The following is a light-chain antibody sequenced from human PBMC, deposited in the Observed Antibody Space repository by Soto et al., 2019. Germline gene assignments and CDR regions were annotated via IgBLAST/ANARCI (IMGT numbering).Light chain of an antibody. J-gene: IGLJ3*02. V-gene: IGLV1-47*01. Sequence: QAVVTQPPSASGTPGQRVTISCSGSSSNIGSNYVYWYQQLPGTAPKLLIYRNNQRPSGVPDRFSGSKSGTSASLAISGLRSEDEADYYCAAWDDSPLGVFGGGTKVTVL. CDR2: RNN. CDR1: SSNIGSNY. CDR3: AAWDDSPLGV.